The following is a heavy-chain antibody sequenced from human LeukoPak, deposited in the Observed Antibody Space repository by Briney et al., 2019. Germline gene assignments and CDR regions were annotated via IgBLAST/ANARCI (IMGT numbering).Heavy chain of an antibody. CDR3: ARGRGVGAPSGYFDY. CDR2: ISQSGST. V-gene: IGHV4-30-2*01. D-gene: IGHD1-26*01. Sequence: SETLSLTCTVSGGSISSGGYYWSWIRQPPGKGLECIGYISQSGSTSYNPSLKSRVTISADRSKNQFSLKLTSVTAADTAVYYCARGRGVGAPSGYFDYWGQGTLVTVSS. J-gene: IGHJ4*02. CDR1: GGSISSGGYY.